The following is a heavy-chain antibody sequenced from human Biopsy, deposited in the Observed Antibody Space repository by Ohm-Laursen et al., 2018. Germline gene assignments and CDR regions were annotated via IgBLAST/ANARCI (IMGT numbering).Heavy chain of an antibody. V-gene: IGHV1-2*02. J-gene: IGHJ5*02. CDR3: TRGGYYYDSLAYYYWFDP. D-gene: IGHD3-22*01. Sequence: AASVKVSCKTSGYTFTDYFVHWVRQAPGQGLEWMGWINAKTGDTNYAQKFQGRVTMTRDTSISTAYVDLSSLRSDDTAVYYCTRGGYYYDSLAYYYWFDPWGQGTLVTVSS. CDR1: GYTFTDYF. CDR2: INAKTGDT.